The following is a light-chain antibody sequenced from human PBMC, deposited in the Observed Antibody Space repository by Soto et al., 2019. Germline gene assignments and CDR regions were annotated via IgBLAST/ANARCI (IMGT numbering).Light chain of an antibody. J-gene: IGLJ1*01. V-gene: IGLV1-40*01. Sequence: QSALTRPPSVSGAPGQRVTISCTGSSSNIGAGHDVHWYQHLPGTAPKLLIYGNGNRPSGVPDRFSGSKSGTSASLAITGLQAEDEADYYCQSYDSSLSGSEVFGTGTKVTVL. CDR1: SSNIGAGHD. CDR3: QSYDSSLSGSEV. CDR2: GNG.